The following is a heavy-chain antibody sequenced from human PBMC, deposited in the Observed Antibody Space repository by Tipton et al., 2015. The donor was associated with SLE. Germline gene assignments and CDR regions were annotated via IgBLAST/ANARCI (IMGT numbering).Heavy chain of an antibody. CDR2: VYHRGST. Sequence: TLSLTCAVYGGSITSSSYYWGWIRQSPGKGMEWIGEVYHRGSTNYNPSLKSRATISVDTSKNQLSLKLNSVTAADTAVYYCVKGPPRGYQPNFDYWGQGTLVTVSS. CDR1: GGSITSSSYY. D-gene: IGHD2-2*01. V-gene: IGHV4-39*07. CDR3: VKGPPRGYQPNFDY. J-gene: IGHJ4*02.